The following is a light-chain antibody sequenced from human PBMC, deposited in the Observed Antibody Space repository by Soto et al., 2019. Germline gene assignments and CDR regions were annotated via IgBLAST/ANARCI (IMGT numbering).Light chain of an antibody. CDR2: AVS. CDR1: SSDIGSYNH. Sequence: LTQPSSVSGSPGQSITISCSGTSSDIGSYNHVAWYQQFPGKSPKLMIYAVSDRPSGVSDRFSGSKSGITASLTISGLQTEDEADYYCISYTDRQSYLFGTGTKVTVL. V-gene: IGLV2-14*03. CDR3: ISYTDRQSYL. J-gene: IGLJ1*01.